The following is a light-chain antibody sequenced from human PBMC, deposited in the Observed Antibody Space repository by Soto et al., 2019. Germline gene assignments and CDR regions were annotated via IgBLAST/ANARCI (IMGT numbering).Light chain of an antibody. CDR3: QQSYSTPRT. CDR1: QSISNY. J-gene: IGKJ2*02. V-gene: IGKV1-39*01. CDR2: AAS. Sequence: DIQMTQSPSSLSASVGDRVTITCRASQSISNYLNWYQQKPGKAPKLLIYAASSLQSAVPSRFSGSGSGTDVTLTISSLQPEDFATYYCQQSYSTPRTFGQGTKLEIK.